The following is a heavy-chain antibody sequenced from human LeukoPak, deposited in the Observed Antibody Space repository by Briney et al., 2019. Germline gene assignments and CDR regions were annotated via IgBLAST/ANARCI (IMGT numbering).Heavy chain of an antibody. J-gene: IGHJ4*02. CDR3: ARIPSQWLPDY. Sequence: ASXKVSCKASGYTFTSYDINWVRQATGQGLEWMGWMNPNSGKTGYAQKFQVRVTMTRNTSISTAYMELSSLRSEDTAVYYCARIPSQWLPDYWGQGTLVTVSS. V-gene: IGHV1-8*01. CDR2: MNPNSGKT. D-gene: IGHD6-19*01. CDR1: GYTFTSYD.